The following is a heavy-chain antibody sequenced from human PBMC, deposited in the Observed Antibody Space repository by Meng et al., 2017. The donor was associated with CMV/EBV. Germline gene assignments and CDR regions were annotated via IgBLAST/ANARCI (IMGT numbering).Heavy chain of an antibody. J-gene: IGHJ6*02. CDR1: GYTFTGYY. Sequence: ASVKVSCKASGYTFTGYYMHWVRQAPGQGLEWMGWINPNSGGINYAQKFQGRVTMTRDTSISTAYMELSRLRSDDTAVYYCARDVADVNHGMDVWGQGTTVTVSS. CDR3: ARDVADVNHGMDV. V-gene: IGHV1-2*02. CDR2: INPNSGGI.